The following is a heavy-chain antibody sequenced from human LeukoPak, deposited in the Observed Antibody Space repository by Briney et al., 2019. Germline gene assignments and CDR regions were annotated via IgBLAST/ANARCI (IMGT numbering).Heavy chain of an antibody. V-gene: IGHV3-30*02. CDR3: ARDPGYNYGYDY. J-gene: IGHJ4*02. CDR1: GFTFSSYG. Sequence: GGSLRLSCGASGFTFSSYGMHWVRKGPGKGLEWVAFIRHDGSKKYHADSVKGRFTISRDNSKNTLYLQMNSLRAEDTAVYYCARDPGYNYGYDYWGQGTLVTVSS. CDR2: IRHDGSKK. D-gene: IGHD5-18*01.